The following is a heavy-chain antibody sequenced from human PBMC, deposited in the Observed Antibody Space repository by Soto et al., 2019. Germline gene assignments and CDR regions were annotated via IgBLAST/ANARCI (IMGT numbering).Heavy chain of an antibody. CDR1: GFIFTNYA. D-gene: IGHD5-12*01. Sequence: GGSLRLSCAASGFIFTNYAMNWVRQAPGKGLEWVSVIGGRGNSAYYADSVQGRFTISRDNSKNTLSLQMSSLTADDAAIYYCVREGRGSFDFWGRGTMVTVSS. CDR3: VREGRGSFDF. V-gene: IGHV3-23*01. J-gene: IGHJ3*01. CDR2: IGGRGNSA.